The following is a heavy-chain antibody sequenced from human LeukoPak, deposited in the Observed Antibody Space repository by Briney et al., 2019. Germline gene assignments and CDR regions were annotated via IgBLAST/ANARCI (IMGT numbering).Heavy chain of an antibody. D-gene: IGHD6-19*01. CDR3: VRISSSGWYAGDY. V-gene: IGHV3-64D*06. Sequence: GGSLRLSCSASGFTFSSYAMHWVRQAPGKGLEYVSAISSNGGSTYYADSVKGRFTISRDNSKNTLYLQMSSLRAEDTAVYCCVRISSSGWYAGDYWGQGTLVTVSS. J-gene: IGHJ4*02. CDR2: ISSNGGST. CDR1: GFTFSSYA.